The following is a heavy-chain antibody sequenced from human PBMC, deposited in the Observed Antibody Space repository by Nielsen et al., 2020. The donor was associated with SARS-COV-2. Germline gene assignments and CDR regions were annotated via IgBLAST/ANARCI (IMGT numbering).Heavy chain of an antibody. CDR2: INPSDGDT. CDR1: GYIFTSNY. CDR3: AGGWLARLDP. J-gene: IGHJ5*02. V-gene: IGHV1-46*01. D-gene: IGHD5-12*01. Sequence: ASVKVSCKASGYIFTSNYIHWVRQAPAQGLEWMGLINPSDGDTTYAQRFQGRVTMTRDTSTSTVYMELSSLRSDDTAVYYCAGGWLARLDPWGQGTPVTVSS.